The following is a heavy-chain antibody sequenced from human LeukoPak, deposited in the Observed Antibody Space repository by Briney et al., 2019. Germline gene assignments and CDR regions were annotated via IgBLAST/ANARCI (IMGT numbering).Heavy chain of an antibody. V-gene: IGHV3-33*01. CDR2: IWFDGSDQ. CDR3: ARGLDYYDSSGPPNY. CDR1: GFIFSRYG. J-gene: IGHJ4*02. D-gene: IGHD3-22*01. Sequence: GGSLRLSCAASGFIFSRYGMHWVRQAPGKGLEWVAVIWFDGSDQYYADSVKGRFTISRDNAKNSLYLQMNSLRAEDTAVYYCARGLDYYDSSGPPNYWGQGTLVTVSS.